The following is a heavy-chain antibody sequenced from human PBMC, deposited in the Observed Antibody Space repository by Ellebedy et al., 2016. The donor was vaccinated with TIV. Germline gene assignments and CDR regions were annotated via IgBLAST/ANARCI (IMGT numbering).Heavy chain of an antibody. CDR2: IRYDGSDK. CDR1: GFTFSDFG. V-gene: IGHV3-30*02. Sequence: GESLKISCVASGFTFSDFGMHWVRQAPGKGLEWLTLIRYDGSDKYYADSVKGRFTVSRDNSKNTLYLQMNSLRPEDTAVYYCAKGVRIAAPNWFDPWGQGTLVTVSS. J-gene: IGHJ5*02. CDR3: AKGVRIAAPNWFDP. D-gene: IGHD6-13*01.